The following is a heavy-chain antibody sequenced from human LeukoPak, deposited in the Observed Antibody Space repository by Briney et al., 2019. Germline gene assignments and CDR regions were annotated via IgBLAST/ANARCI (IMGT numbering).Heavy chain of an antibody. V-gene: IGHV3-11*01. CDR1: GFTFSDYY. J-gene: IGHJ6*03. D-gene: IGHD3-10*01. Sequence: GGSLRLSCAASGFTFSDYYMSWIRQAPGKGLEWVSYISSSGSTIYYADSVKGRFTISRDNAKNSLYLQMNSLRAEDTAVYYCAGLWFGEFHSYYYMDVWGKGTTVTISS. CDR2: ISSSGSTI. CDR3: AGLWFGEFHSYYYMDV.